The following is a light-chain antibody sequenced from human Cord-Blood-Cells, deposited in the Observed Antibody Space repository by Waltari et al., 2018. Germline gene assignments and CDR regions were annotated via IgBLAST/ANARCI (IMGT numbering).Light chain of an antibody. CDR1: SSDVGSYNL. CDR2: EVS. Sequence: QSALTQPASVSGSPGQSITISCTGTSSDVGSYNLVSWYQQHPGKAPKLMIYEVSKRPPGVSNRFSGSKSGNTASLTISGLQAEDEADYYCCSYAGSSTSWVFGGGTKLTVL. J-gene: IGLJ3*02. V-gene: IGLV2-23*02. CDR3: CSYAGSSTSWV.